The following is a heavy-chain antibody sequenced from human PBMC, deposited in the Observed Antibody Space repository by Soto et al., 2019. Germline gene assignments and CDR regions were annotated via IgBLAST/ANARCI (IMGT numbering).Heavy chain of an antibody. V-gene: IGHV5-51*01. CDR3: ARPGYSSSFRAFDY. D-gene: IGHD6-13*01. CDR1: GYSFTSYW. Sequence: PGESLKISCKGSGYSFTSYWIGWVRQMPGKGLEWMGIIYPGDSDTRYSPSFQGQVTFSADKSITTAYLQWSSLKASDTAMHYCARPGYSSSFRAFDYWGQGTLVTVSS. J-gene: IGHJ4*02. CDR2: IYPGDSDT.